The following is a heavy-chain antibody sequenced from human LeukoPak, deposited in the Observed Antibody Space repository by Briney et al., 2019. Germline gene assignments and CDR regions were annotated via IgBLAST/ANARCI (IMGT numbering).Heavy chain of an antibody. V-gene: IGHV3-23*01. J-gene: IGHJ4*02. CDR1: GFTFSSYG. CDR3: AKDSYDTSI. D-gene: IGHD3-22*01. Sequence: GGSLRLSCAASGFTFSSYGMSWVRQAPGKGLEWVSAISDSGGRTFYADSVKGRFTISRDNSKNTLYLQINSLRAEDTAVYYCAKDSYDTSIWGQGTLVTVSS. CDR2: ISDSGGRT.